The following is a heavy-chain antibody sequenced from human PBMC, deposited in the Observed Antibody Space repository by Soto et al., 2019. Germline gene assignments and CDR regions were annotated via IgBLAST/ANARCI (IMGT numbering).Heavy chain of an antibody. CDR3: AKESGGTFSFDH. CDR2: ISWDGADT. Sequence: GGSLRLSCAASGFTFDDYTMHWVRQAPGKGLEWVSLISWDGADTFYAGPVKGRFTISRDNTKSSLYLQLNSLITEDTAVYYCAKESGGTFSFDHWGQGVLVTVSS. CDR1: GFTFDDYT. V-gene: IGHV3-43*01. D-gene: IGHD2-15*01. J-gene: IGHJ4*02.